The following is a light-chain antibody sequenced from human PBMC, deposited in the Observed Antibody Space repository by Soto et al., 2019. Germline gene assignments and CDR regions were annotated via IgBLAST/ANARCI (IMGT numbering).Light chain of an antibody. V-gene: IGLV1-51*02. J-gene: IGLJ1*01. CDR1: RSNIRNNY. CDR3: GTWDSSLSADNYG. CDR2: ENN. Sequence: QAVLTQPPSVSGAPGHKVTISCFGSRSNIRNNYVSGYQQLPGTAPKLLIYENNKRPSGIPDRFSGSKSGTSATLGITGLQTGDEADYYCGTWDSSLSADNYGFGTGTKVTVL.